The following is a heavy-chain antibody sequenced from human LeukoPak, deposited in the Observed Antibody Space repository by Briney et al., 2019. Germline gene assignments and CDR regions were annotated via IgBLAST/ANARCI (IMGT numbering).Heavy chain of an antibody. CDR1: GGSFSGYY. CDR2: INHSGST. J-gene: IGHJ2*01. V-gene: IGHV4-34*01. CDR3: ARGVTTGYFDL. Sequence: SETLSLTCAVYGGSFSGYYWSWIRQPPGKGLEWIGEINHSGSTNYNPSLKSRVTISVDTSKNQFSLKLSSVTAADTAVYYCARGVTTGYFDLWDRGTLVTVSS. D-gene: IGHD4-17*01.